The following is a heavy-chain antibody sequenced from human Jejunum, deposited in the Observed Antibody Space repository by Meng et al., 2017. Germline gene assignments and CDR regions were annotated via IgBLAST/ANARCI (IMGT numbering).Heavy chain of an antibody. D-gene: IGHD2/OR15-2a*01. J-gene: IGHJ6*02. CDR1: GVTLNDHW. V-gene: IGHV3-7*01. CDR3: AREQGWASDFYGTDV. CDR2: IKGDGSET. Sequence: GESLKIPCAASGVTLNDHWLTWVRQAPGKGLEWVAHIKGDGSETHYVDSVQGRFFISKDDAKNALYLQMNNLRAEDTAVYFCAREQGWASDFYGTDVWGQGATVTVSS.